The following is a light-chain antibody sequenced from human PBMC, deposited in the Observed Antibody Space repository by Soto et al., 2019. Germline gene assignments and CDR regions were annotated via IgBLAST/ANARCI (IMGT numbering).Light chain of an antibody. Sequence: QSALTQPASVSGSPGQSITISCSGSTSDIGDYDYVSWYQHHPGKAPRVIIFDVYNRPSGLSNRFSGSKSGNTASLTIAGLQAEDEAYYSSRSARVFGGGTQLTVL. CDR1: TSDIGDYDY. J-gene: IGLJ2*01. CDR3: RSARV. CDR2: DVY. V-gene: IGLV2-14*03.